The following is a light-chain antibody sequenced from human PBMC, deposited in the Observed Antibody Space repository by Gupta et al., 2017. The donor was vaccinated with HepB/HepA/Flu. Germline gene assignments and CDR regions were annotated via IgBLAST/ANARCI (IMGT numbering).Light chain of an antibody. Sequence: QFILTQPPSVSAAPGQTVTISFSGSNSHIGNWYVSWYQQLPGRAPKLLIYDEYKRFLGIPDRLSASKSGTSATLAINGIYTGDEDDYYCGTWDTILTTWVFGGGTTLTVL. CDR1: NSHIGNWY. J-gene: IGLJ3*02. CDR2: DEY. CDR3: GTWDTILTTWV. V-gene: IGLV1-51*01.